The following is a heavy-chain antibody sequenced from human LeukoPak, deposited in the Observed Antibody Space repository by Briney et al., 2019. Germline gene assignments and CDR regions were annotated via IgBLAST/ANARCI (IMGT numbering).Heavy chain of an antibody. CDR3: ARRYYGVDY. D-gene: IGHD4-17*01. CDR2: ISSSGSGK. V-gene: IGHV3-48*04. J-gene: IGHJ4*02. CDR1: GFTFSTSW. Sequence: GGSLRLSCAASGFTFSTSWMHWVRQAPGKGLEWVSFISSSGSGKNYADPVKGRFTISRDNAKNSLYLQMNSLRADDTAVYYCARRYYGVDYWGQGTLVTVSS.